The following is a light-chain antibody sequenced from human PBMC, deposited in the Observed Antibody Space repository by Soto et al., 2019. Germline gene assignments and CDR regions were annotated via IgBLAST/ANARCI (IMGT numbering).Light chain of an antibody. CDR3: QQYGSSLWT. V-gene: IGKV3-20*01. CDR1: QSVSSSY. Sequence: ESVLMQSPGTLSLSQGERATLSCRASQSVSSSYLAWYQQKPGQAPRLLIYGASSRATGIPDRFSGSGSGTDFTLTISRLEPEDFAVYYCQQYGSSLWTFGQGTKV. J-gene: IGKJ1*01. CDR2: GAS.